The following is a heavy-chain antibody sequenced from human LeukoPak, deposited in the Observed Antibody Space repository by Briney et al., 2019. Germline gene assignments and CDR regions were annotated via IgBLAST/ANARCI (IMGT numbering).Heavy chain of an antibody. J-gene: IGHJ4*02. CDR3: AHRATGYCSGGCCWTDFDY. Sequence: SGPTLVKPTQTLTLTCTFSGSSLSTGGVGGGWMRQPPRKALVWLALINWGGDKRYSPSLKSRLTIMNDTSKNQVVLTTTNMDPVDTATYYCAHRATGYCSGGCCWTDFDYWGQGTLVTVSS. D-gene: IGHD2-15*01. CDR1: GSSLSTGGVG. V-gene: IGHV2-5*02. CDR2: INWGGDK.